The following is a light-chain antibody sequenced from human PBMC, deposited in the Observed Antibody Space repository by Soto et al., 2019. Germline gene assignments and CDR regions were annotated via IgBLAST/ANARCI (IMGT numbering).Light chain of an antibody. CDR1: SSNIGAGFD. V-gene: IGLV2-14*03. J-gene: IGLJ1*01. Sequence: QSVLTQPPSVSGAPGQTVTISCMGSSSNIGAGFDVHWYQQHPGKAPKLMIYDVSNRPSGVSNRFSGSKSGNTASLTISGLRAEDEADYYCNSYTSNNTYVFGTGTKLTVL. CDR2: DVS. CDR3: NSYTSNNTYV.